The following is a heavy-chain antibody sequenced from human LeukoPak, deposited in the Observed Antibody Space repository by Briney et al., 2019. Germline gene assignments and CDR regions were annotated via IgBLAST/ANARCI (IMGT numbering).Heavy chain of an antibody. CDR1: GFTVSSNY. J-gene: IGHJ6*04. CDR3: AELGITMIGGV. D-gene: IGHD3-10*02. Sequence: GGSLGLSCSVSGFTVSSNYMNWVRQAPGKGLEWVSYISSSGSTIYYADSVKGRFTISRDNAKNSLYLQMNSLRAEDTAVYYCAELGITMIGGVWSKGTTVTISS. CDR2: ISSSGSTI. V-gene: IGHV3-48*03.